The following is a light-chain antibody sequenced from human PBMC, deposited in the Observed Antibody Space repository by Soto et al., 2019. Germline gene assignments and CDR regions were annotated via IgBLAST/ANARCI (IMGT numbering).Light chain of an antibody. V-gene: IGKV1-12*01. CDR2: AAS. J-gene: IGKJ3*01. CDR3: HQASSFPYT. CDR1: HDIKKW. Sequence: DIQRTQSPSSGSASVGDTINITCRASHDIKKWLAWYQQKPGKAPKVLIYAASNLESGVSPRFSGSGAGTEFSLTISSLQTEDFATYFCHQASSFPYTFGPGPKVDIK.